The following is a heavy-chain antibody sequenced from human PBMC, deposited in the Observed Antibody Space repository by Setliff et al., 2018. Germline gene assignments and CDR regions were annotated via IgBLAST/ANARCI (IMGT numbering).Heavy chain of an antibody. CDR1: SGSINSYY. CDR2: SSTSGCT. CDR3: AKESIGRGHWFDP. J-gene: IGHJ5*02. V-gene: IGHV4-4*08. Sequence: SETLSLTCTVSSGSINSYYWSWIRQPPGKGLEWIGYSSTSGCTNCNPSLESRVTISVDTSKNQFPLKLSSVTAADTAVYYCAKESIGRGHWFDPWGQGTLVTVSS. D-gene: IGHD1-26*01.